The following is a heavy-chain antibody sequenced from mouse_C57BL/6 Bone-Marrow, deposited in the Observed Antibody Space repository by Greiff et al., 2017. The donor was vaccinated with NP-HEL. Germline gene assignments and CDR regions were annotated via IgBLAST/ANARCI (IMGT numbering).Heavy chain of an antibody. Sequence: VQLKQSGPELVKPGASVKISCKASGYTFTDYYMNWVKQSHGKSLEWIGDINPNNGGTSYNQKFKGKATLTVAKSSSTAYMELRSLTSEDSAVYYCARLNYGSSVNWYFDVGGTGTTVTVSA. CDR1: GYTFTDYY. CDR2: INPNNGGT. CDR3: ARLNYGSSVNWYFDV. J-gene: IGHJ1*03. V-gene: IGHV1-26*01. D-gene: IGHD1-1*01.